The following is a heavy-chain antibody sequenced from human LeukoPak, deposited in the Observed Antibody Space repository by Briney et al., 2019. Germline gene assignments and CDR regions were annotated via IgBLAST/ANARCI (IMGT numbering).Heavy chain of an antibody. V-gene: IGHV4-4*02. D-gene: IGHD2-8*01. Sequence: SETLSLTCAVSGGAFSSINWWNWVRQPPGKGLEWIGEISRSGSTNYNPSLKSRVTVSMDKSKNQFSLNLSSVTAADTAVYFCATFSIVVLSPYDAFDIWGQGTMVTVS. CDR2: ISRSGST. J-gene: IGHJ3*02. CDR1: GGAFSSINW. CDR3: ATFSIVVLSPYDAFDI.